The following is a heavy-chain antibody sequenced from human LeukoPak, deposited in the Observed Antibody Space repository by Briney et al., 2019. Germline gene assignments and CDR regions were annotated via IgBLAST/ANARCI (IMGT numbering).Heavy chain of an antibody. V-gene: IGHV4-34*01. D-gene: IGHD3-22*01. CDR1: GGSFSDFY. J-gene: IGHJ1*01. Sequence: PSETLSLTCAVYGGSFSDFYCSWFRQPPGKGLEWIGEINHSGSTDYNPSLKSRVTISVDTSKNQFYLRLNSVTAADTAVYFCAYSSGFQQRWGQGTLVTVSS. CDR2: INHSGST. CDR3: AYSSGFQQR.